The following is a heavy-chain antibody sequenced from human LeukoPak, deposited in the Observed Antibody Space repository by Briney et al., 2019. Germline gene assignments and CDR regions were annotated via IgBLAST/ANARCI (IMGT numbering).Heavy chain of an antibody. J-gene: IGHJ4*02. Sequence: GGSLRLSCAGSGFTFSNYSINWVRQAPGKGLEWVSSISPSSHYIYYADSVRGRFTISRDNARNSLYLQMNSLRAEDTAVYYCARGEPAASGDYWGQGTLVTVSS. V-gene: IGHV3-21*01. CDR2: ISPSSHYI. CDR3: ARGEPAASGDY. D-gene: IGHD2-2*01. CDR1: GFTFSNYS.